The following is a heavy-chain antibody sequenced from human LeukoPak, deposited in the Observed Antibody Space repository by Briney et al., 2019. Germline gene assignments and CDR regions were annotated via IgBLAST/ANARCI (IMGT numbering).Heavy chain of an antibody. CDR1: GFXFSSYA. V-gene: IGHV3-23*01. J-gene: IGHJ4*02. CDR3: AKLDYYDTH. D-gene: IGHD3-22*01. CDR2: ITGSSAST. Sequence: GGSLRLSCAASGFXFSSYAISWVRQAPGKGLEWVSSITGSSASTYYADSVKGRFTISRDNSKNTLYLQMNSLRAEDTAVYFCAKLDYYDTHWGQGTLVTVSS.